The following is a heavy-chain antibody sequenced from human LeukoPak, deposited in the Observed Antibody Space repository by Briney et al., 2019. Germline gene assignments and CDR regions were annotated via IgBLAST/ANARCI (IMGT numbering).Heavy chain of an antibody. J-gene: IGHJ5*02. CDR3: ARDQGALLSDLDP. V-gene: IGHV3-30*03. D-gene: IGHD2/OR15-2a*01. CDR2: ISYDGSNK. CDR1: GFTFSSYG. Sequence: PGGSLRLSCAASGFTFSSYGMSWVRQAPGKGLEWVAVISYDGSNKYYADSVKGRFTISRDNSKNTLYLQMNSLRAEDTAVYYCARDQGALLSDLDPWGQGTLVTVSS.